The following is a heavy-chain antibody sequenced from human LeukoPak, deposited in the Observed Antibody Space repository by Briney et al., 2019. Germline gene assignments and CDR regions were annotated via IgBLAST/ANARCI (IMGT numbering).Heavy chain of an antibody. J-gene: IGHJ4*02. CDR1: GYTFTSHG. V-gene: IGHV1-18*01. CDR2: ISGYNGNT. Sequence: ASVRVSCKASGYTFTSHGISWVQQAPGQGLEWMGWISGYNGNTNYAQKVQGRVTMTRDTSTTTAYMELRSLRSDDTAVYYCVRDPQSQYYDSSGLGYFDYWGQGTLVTVSS. CDR3: VRDPQSQYYDSSGLGYFDY. D-gene: IGHD3-22*01.